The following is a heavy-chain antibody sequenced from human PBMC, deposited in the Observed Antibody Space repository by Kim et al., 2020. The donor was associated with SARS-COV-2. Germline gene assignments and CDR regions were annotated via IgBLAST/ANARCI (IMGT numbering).Heavy chain of an antibody. CDR3: ARDCGSGNSFDY. CDR1: GYTFTSYD. D-gene: IGHD6-25*01. V-gene: IGHV1-46*01. J-gene: IGHJ4*02. CDR2: INPSSGST. Sequence: ASVKVSCKASGYTFTSYDMHWVRQAPGQGLEWMGLINPSSGSTNYARKLQGRVTMTRDTSTSTVYMELSSLRSEDTAVYYCARDCGSGNSFDYWGQGTLVTVSS.